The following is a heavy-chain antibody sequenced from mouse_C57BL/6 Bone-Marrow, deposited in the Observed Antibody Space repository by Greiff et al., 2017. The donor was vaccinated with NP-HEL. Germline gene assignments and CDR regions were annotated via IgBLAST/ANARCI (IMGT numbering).Heavy chain of an antibody. CDR2: IHPNSGST. Sequence: QVQLQQPGAELVKPGASVKLSCKASGYTFTSYWMHWVKQRPGQGLEWIGMIHPNSGSTNYNEKFKGKSTLTVDKSSSTAYMQLSSLTSEDSAVYYCARGAYYDYERLAYWGQGTLVTVSA. CDR3: ARGAYYDYERLAY. CDR1: GYTFTSYW. D-gene: IGHD2-4*01. V-gene: IGHV1-64*01. J-gene: IGHJ3*01.